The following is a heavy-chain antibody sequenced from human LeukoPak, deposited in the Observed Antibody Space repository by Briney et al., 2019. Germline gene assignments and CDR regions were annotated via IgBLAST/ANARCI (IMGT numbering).Heavy chain of an antibody. V-gene: IGHV4-39*07. Sequence: PSETLSLTCTVSGGSISSSSYYWGWIRQPPGKGLEWIGSIYYSGSTYYNPSLKSRVTISVDTSKNQFSLKLSSVTAADTAVYYCARDIGYSDSNFPDWGQGTLVTVSS. CDR1: GGSISSSSYY. CDR2: IYYSGST. D-gene: IGHD4-11*01. J-gene: IGHJ4*02. CDR3: ARDIGYSDSNFPD.